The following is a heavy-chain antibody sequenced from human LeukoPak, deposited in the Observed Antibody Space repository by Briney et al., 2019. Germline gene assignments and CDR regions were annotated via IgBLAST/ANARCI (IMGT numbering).Heavy chain of an antibody. Sequence: ASVKVSCKATGYTFTSYGISWVRQAPGQGLEWMGWISAYNGNTNYAQKLQGRVTMTTDTSTSTAYMELRSLRSDDTAVYYCARDEPIVGATAGSDYYYGMDVWGQGTTVTVSS. CDR2: ISAYNGNT. J-gene: IGHJ6*02. CDR1: GYTFTSYG. D-gene: IGHD1-26*01. V-gene: IGHV1-18*01. CDR3: ARDEPIVGATAGSDYYYGMDV.